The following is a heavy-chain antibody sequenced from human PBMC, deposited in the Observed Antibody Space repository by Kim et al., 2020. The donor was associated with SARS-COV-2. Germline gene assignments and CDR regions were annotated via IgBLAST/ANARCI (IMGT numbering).Heavy chain of an antibody. J-gene: IGHJ6*02. CDR2: ISGTSSYI. D-gene: IGHD6-19*01. CDR1: GFTFTTYS. V-gene: IGHV3-21*03. Sequence: GGSLRLSCAASGFTFTTYSMNWVRQAPGKGLEWVSSISGTSSYIYYADSLKGRFTISRDNANNALFLEMNSLRADDTGIYYCARDRAPRRIAVAGTDYYDGMDVWGQGTTVTVSS. CDR3: ARDRAPRRIAVAGTDYYDGMDV.